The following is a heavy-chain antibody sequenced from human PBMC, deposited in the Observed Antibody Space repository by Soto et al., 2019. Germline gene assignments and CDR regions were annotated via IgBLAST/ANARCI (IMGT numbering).Heavy chain of an antibody. CDR1: GGTFSSYA. CDR3: ARDHWNSLFGIDY. D-gene: IGHD1-7*01. CDR2: IIPIFGTA. J-gene: IGHJ4*02. Sequence: ASVKVSCKASGGTFSSYAISWVRQAPGQWLEWMGGIIPIFGTANYAQKFQGRVTITADESTSTAYMELSSLRSEDTAVYYCARDHWNSLFGIDYWGQGTLVTVSS. V-gene: IGHV1-69*13.